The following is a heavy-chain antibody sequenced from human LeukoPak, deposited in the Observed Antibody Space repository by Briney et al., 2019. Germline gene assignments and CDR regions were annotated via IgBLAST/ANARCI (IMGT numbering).Heavy chain of an antibody. D-gene: IGHD6-13*01. CDR1: GYTFTSYY. V-gene: IGHV1-46*01. J-gene: IGHJ6*03. CDR3: ARKGSSSWYRYYYYMDV. CDR2: INPSGGST. Sequence: ASVKVSCKASGYTFTSYYMHWVRQAPGQGLEWMGIINPSGGSTSYAQKFQGRVTMTRDTSTSTVYMELSSLRSEDTAVYYCARKGSSSWYRYYYYMDVWGKGTTVTVSS.